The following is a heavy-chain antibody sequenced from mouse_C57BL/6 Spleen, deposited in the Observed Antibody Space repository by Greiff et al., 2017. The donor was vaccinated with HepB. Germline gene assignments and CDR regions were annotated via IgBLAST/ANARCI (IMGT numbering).Heavy chain of an antibody. CDR3: TRSEYYGSSDY. J-gene: IGHJ2*01. CDR2: IDPETGGT. CDR1: GYTFTDYE. Sequence: VQGVESGAELVRPGASVTLSCKASGYTFTDYEMHWVKQTPVHGLEWIGAIDPETGGTAYNQKFKGKAILTADKSSSTAYMELRSLTSEDSAVYYCTRSEYYGSSDYWGQGTTLTVSS. D-gene: IGHD1-1*01. V-gene: IGHV1-15*01.